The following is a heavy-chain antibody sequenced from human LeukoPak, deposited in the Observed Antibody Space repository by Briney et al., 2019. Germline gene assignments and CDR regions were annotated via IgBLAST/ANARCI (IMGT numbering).Heavy chain of an antibody. V-gene: IGHV5-51*01. CDR2: IYPGDSDT. Sequence: PGESLQISCQGSGYSFTSYWIGWVRQLPGKGLEWMGIIYPGDSDTRYSPSFQGQVTISADKSISTAYLQWSSLKASDTAMYYCAVGYCSGGSCSLYDAFDIWGQGTMVTVSS. CDR1: GYSFTSYW. D-gene: IGHD2-15*01. J-gene: IGHJ3*02. CDR3: AVGYCSGGSCSLYDAFDI.